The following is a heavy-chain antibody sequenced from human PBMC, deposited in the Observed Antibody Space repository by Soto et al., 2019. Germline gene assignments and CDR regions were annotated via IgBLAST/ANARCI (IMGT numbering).Heavy chain of an antibody. CDR3: AREGLTSGYTFAY. CDR1: GYTFIDYS. V-gene: IGHV1-18*04. Sequence: QVQLVQSGTEVRMPGTSVKVSCKTSGYTFIDYSITWVRQAPGQGLDWMGRISASNGNTECAQKLQGGVSMTTDTSAGTAYTELRSLRSDDTAIYYCAREGLTSGYTFAYWGQGSLVTVSS. D-gene: IGHD2-2*02. CDR2: ISASNGNT. J-gene: IGHJ4*02.